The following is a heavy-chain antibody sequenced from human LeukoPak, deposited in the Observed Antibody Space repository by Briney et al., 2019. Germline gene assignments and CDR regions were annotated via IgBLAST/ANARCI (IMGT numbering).Heavy chain of an antibody. Sequence: GGSLRLSCTASGIMFSGYWMSWVRQAPGKGLEWVANIKQDGSEKYYVDSVKGRFTISRDNAKNSLYLQMNSLRAEDTAVYYCAREDYSNWGAFDIWGQGTMVTVSS. J-gene: IGHJ3*02. CDR2: IKQDGSEK. V-gene: IGHV3-7*01. CDR3: AREDYSNWGAFDI. CDR1: GIMFSGYW. D-gene: IGHD4-4*01.